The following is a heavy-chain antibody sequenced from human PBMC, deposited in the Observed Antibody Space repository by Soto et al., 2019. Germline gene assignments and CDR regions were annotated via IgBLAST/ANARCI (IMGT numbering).Heavy chain of an antibody. CDR3: ARTASGIAAAGTGWIYYYYGMDV. J-gene: IGHJ6*02. D-gene: IGHD6-13*01. CDR2: TYYRSKWYN. CDR1: GDSVSSNSAA. V-gene: IGHV6-1*01. Sequence: SQTLSLTCAISGDSVSSNSAAWNWIRQSPSRGLEWLGRTYYRSKWYNDYAVSVKSRITINPDTSKNQFSLQLNSVTPEDTAVYYCARTASGIAAAGTGWIYYYYGMDVWGQGTTVTVSS.